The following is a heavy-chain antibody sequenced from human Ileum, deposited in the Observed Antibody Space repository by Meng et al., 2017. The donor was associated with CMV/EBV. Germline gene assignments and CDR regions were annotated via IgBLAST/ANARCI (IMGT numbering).Heavy chain of an antibody. D-gene: IGHD6-19*01. CDR1: GYRFTKTS. Sequence: CKDSGYRFTKTSVSWLRQAPGEGLEWVGTNNTDTGKPKYAQGFTGRFVFTLDTSVSTAFLQINSLKADDTATYYCARDLGVADPLYDSWGQGTLVTVSS. CDR3: ARDLGVADPLYDS. V-gene: IGHV7-4-1*02. J-gene: IGHJ4*02. CDR2: NNTDTGKP.